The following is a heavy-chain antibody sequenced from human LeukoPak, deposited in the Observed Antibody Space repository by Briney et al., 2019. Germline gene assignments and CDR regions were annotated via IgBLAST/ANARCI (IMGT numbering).Heavy chain of an antibody. CDR2: IKQDGSEK. D-gene: IGHD3-10*01. CDR1: GFTFSSYW. J-gene: IGHJ4*02. V-gene: IGHV3-7*01. Sequence: SGGSLRLSCAASGFTFSSYWMSWVRQAPGKGLEWVANIKQDGSEKYYVDSVKGRFTTSRDNAKNTLYLQMNSLRAEDTAVYYCARAREWFGELVSINLDYWGQGTLVTVSS. CDR3: ARAREWFGELVSINLDY.